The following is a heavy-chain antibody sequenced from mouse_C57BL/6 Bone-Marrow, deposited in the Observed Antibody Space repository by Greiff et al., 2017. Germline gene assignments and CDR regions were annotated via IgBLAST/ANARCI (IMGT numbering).Heavy chain of an antibody. CDR2: ICHLAYSI. Sequence: DVLLVESGGGLVQPGGSLKLSCAASGFTFSDYGMAWVRQAPRKGPEWVAFICHLAYSINYADTVTGRFTISRENAKNTLYLEMSSLRSEDTAMYYGARHGEDDGGFAYWGQGTLVTVSA. J-gene: IGHJ3*01. CDR1: GFTFSDYG. V-gene: IGHV5-15*01. CDR3: ARHGEDDGGFAY.